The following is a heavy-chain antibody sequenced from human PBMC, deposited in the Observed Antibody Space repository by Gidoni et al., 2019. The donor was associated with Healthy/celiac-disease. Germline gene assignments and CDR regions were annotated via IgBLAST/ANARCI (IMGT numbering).Heavy chain of an antibody. J-gene: IGHJ6*03. Sequence: QVQLVESGGGVVQPGRSLRLSCAASGFTFRSYAMHWVRQAPGKGLEWVAVISYDGSNKYYADSVKGRFTISRDNSKNTLYLQMNSLRAEDTAVYYCARDWEYQLLSYYYYYYYMDVWGKGTTVTVSS. D-gene: IGHD2-2*01. V-gene: IGHV3-30-3*01. CDR2: ISYDGSNK. CDR3: ARDWEYQLLSYYYYYYYMDV. CDR1: GFTFRSYA.